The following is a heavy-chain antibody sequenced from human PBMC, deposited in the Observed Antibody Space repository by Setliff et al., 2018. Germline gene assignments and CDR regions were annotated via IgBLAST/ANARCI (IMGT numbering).Heavy chain of an antibody. D-gene: IGHD3-3*01. J-gene: IGHJ3*02. CDR3: ARDSYFWTWYAFDI. V-gene: IGHV4-39*07. Sequence: SETLSLTCTVSGGSISSSTNYWGWIRQPPGKGLEWIGNIYDRGSTHYNPSLKSRVTTSVDTSKNQFSLKLSSVTAADTAVYYCARDSYFWTWYAFDIWGQGTMVTVSS. CDR1: GGSISSSTNY. CDR2: IYDRGST.